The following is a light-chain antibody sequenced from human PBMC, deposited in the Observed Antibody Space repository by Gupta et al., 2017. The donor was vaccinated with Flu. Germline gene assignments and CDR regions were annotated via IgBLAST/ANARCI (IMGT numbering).Light chain of an antibody. CDR3: QQRLTWPHLT. CDR1: QSVTNY. Sequence: SQSVTNYLAWYQQKPGQAPRLLIYDSSKRATGIPARFGGSGSETDFTLTISSLEPEDFAVYYCQQRLTWPHLTFGGGTMVEI. V-gene: IGKV3-11*01. CDR2: DSS. J-gene: IGKJ4*01.